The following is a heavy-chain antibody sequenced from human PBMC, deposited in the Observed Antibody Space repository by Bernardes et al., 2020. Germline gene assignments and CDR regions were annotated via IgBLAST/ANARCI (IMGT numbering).Heavy chain of an antibody. CDR1: GYSFTSYG. J-gene: IGHJ3*02. CDR3: ARAFENYYDRSGNYYSDAFDI. Sequence: ASVKDSCKVSGYSFTSYGLSWVRQAPGQGLEWMAWISAFNGNTNYAQKVQDRVTLTADTSTSTVYMELRSLRSDDTAVYYCARAFENYYDRSGNYYSDAFDIWGQGTMVTVS. D-gene: IGHD3-22*01. CDR2: ISAFNGNT. V-gene: IGHV1-18*01.